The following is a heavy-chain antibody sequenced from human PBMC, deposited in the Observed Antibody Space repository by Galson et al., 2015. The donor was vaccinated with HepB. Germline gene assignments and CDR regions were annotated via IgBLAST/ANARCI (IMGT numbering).Heavy chain of an antibody. CDR2: ISYDGSNK. Sequence: SLRLSCAASGFTFSSFAMHWVRQAPGKGLEWVAVISYDGSNKYYADSVKGRFTISRDNSKNTLYLQMNSLRAEDTAIYYCAKGSYDILTGYYAPAYWSQGTLVTVSS. D-gene: IGHD3-9*01. V-gene: IGHV3-30*04. J-gene: IGHJ4*02. CDR3: AKGSYDILTGYYAPAY. CDR1: GFTFSSFA.